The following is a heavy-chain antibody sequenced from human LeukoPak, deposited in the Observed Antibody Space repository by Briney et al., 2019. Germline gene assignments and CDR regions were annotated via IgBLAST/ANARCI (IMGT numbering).Heavy chain of an antibody. CDR3: ARGYSGYDFPFDP. J-gene: IGHJ5*02. V-gene: IGHV4-34*01. Sequence: SETLSLTCAVYGGSFSGYYWSWIRQPPGKGLEWIGYIYHSGSTYYDPSLKSRVTISVDRSKNQFSLKLSSVTAADTAVYYCARGYSGYDFPFDPWGQGTLVTVSS. CDR1: GGSFSGYY. CDR2: IYHSGST. D-gene: IGHD5-12*01.